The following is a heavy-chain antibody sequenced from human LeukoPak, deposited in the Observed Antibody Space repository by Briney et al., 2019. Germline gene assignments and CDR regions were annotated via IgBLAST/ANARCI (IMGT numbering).Heavy chain of an antibody. D-gene: IGHD6-13*01. Sequence: GGSLRLSCAASGFTFSNYWMHWVRQVPGKGLVWVSRINDDGSFTTYADSVKGRFTISRDNAKNTLYLQMNSLRAEDTAVYYCTREILAAGKTLTYWGQGSLITVSS. CDR2: INDDGSFT. CDR3: TREILAAGKTLTY. J-gene: IGHJ4*02. V-gene: IGHV3-74*01. CDR1: GFTFSNYW.